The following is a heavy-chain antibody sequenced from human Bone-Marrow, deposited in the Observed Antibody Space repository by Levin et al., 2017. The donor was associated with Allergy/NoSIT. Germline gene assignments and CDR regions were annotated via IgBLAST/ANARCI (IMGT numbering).Heavy chain of an antibody. CDR2: ISPNSGGT. CDR3: SRRPHYYDSSGYYGSHAFDI. CDR1: GSSFTGFY. J-gene: IGHJ3*02. V-gene: IGHV1-2*02. Sequence: AGGSLRLSCKASGSSFTGFYLHWIRQAPRQGLEWMGWISPNSGGTNYAQKFQGRVTMSRDTSISTAYMELSRLRSDDTAVYYCSRRPHYYDSSGYYGSHAFDIWGQGTMVTVSS. D-gene: IGHD3-22*01.